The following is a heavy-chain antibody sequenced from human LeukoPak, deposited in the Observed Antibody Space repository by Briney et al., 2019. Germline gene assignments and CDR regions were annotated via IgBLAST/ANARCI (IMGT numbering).Heavy chain of an antibody. CDR3: AGESGATNYFDY. D-gene: IGHD3-10*01. CDR1: GGSISSYY. V-gene: IGHV4-59*01. Sequence: SETLSLTCTVFGGSISSYYWSWIRQPPGKGLEWIGYIYYSGSTNYNPSLKSRVTISVDTSKNQFSLKLSSVTAADTAVYYCAGESGATNYFDYWGQGTLVTVSS. CDR2: IYYSGST. J-gene: IGHJ4*02.